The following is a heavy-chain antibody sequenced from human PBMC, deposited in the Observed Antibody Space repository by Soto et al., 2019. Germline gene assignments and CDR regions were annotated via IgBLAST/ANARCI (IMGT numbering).Heavy chain of an antibody. CDR2: IDQVGTDS. CDR1: DFAFSGRS. D-gene: IGHD3-10*01. J-gene: IGHJ6*03. Sequence: EVQLVESGGGLVQPGGSLSLSCAASDFAFSGRSVHWVRQAPGKGLEWVSGIDQVGTDSTYADSVKGRFTSCRDNAKNTVYLQMSSLRVEDTAVYYCARGWFGPDVWGKGTTVTVS. V-gene: IGHV3-74*03. CDR3: ARGWFGPDV.